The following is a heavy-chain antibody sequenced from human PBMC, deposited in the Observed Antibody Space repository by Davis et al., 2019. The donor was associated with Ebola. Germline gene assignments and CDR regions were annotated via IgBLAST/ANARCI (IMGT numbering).Heavy chain of an antibody. D-gene: IGHD1-26*01. CDR2: INPNSGGT. J-gene: IGHJ4*02. V-gene: IGHV1-2*02. CDR1: GYTFTGYY. CDR3: ARDMGGSYCFDY. Sequence: ASVKVSCKASGYTFTGYYMHWVRQAPGQGLEWMGWINPNSGGTNYAQKFQGRVTMTRDTSISTAYMELSRLRSDDTAVYYCARDMGGSYCFDYWGQGTLVTVSS.